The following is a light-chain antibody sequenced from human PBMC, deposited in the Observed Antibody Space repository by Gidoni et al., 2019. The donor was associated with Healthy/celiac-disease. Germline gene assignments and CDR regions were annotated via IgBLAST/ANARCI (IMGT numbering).Light chain of an antibody. Sequence: DIQMTQSPSTLSASVGDRVTITCRASQSISSWLAWYQQKPGKAPKLLIYKASSLESGVPSRFSGSGSGTEFTLTISSLQPDDFATYYCQQYNSYSAGGTFGQXTKVEIK. J-gene: IGKJ1*01. CDR1: QSISSW. CDR2: KAS. V-gene: IGKV1-5*03. CDR3: QQYNSYSAGGT.